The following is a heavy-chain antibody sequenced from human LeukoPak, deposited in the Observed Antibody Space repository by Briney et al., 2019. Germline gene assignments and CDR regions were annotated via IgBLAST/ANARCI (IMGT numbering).Heavy chain of an antibody. Sequence: GGSLRLSCAASGFTFSSYGIHWVRQAPGKGLEWVANIKQHGSEKYYVDSVKGRFTISRDNAKNSLYLQMNSLRAEDTAVYYCARDASGSYPYYLDYWGQGTLVTVSS. V-gene: IGHV3-7*01. CDR1: GFTFSSYG. CDR3: ARDASGSYPYYLDY. J-gene: IGHJ4*02. CDR2: IKQHGSEK. D-gene: IGHD1-26*01.